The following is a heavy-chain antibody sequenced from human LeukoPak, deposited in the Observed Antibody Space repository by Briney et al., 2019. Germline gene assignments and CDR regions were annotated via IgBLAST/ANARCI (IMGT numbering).Heavy chain of an antibody. D-gene: IGHD4-17*01. CDR1: GFTFSRYA. Sequence: GWSLRLSCAASGFTFSRYAMHWVRQAPGKGLEGAAVTSNDGNNKYYGDSVKGRFTISRDNAKNSLYLQMNSLRAEDTAVYYCASLGAYGDYRVDYWGQGTLVTVSS. V-gene: IGHV3-30*04. CDR3: ASLGAYGDYRVDY. CDR2: TSNDGNNK. J-gene: IGHJ4*02.